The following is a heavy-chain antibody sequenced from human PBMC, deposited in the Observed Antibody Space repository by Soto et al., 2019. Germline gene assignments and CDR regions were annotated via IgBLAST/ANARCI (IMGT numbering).Heavy chain of an antibody. Sequence: PGESLKISCKGSGYSFTSYWISWVRQMPGKGLKWMGRIDPSDSYTNYSPSFQGHVTISADKSISTDYLQWRSLNAWDTAMYYCARHNPRYFSGGSCAHCYYYYGWGVWGQGTTGTVSS. CDR2: IDPSDSYT. D-gene: IGHD2-15*01. V-gene: IGHV5-10-1*01. CDR3: ARHNPRYFSGGSCAHCYYYYGWGV. CDR1: GYSFTSYW. J-gene: IGHJ6*02.